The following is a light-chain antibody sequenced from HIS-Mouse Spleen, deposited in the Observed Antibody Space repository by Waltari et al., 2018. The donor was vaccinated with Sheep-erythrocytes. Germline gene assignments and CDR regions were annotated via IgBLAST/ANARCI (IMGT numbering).Light chain of an antibody. J-gene: IGLJ3*02. V-gene: IGLV2-8*01. CDR2: EVS. CDR1: SSDVGGYNY. CDR3: SSYAGSNNWV. Sequence: QSALPQPPSASGSPGQSVTISCTGTSSDVGGYNYVSWYQQHPGKAPKLMIYEVSKRPSGVPARFSGSKSGNTASLTVSGLQAEDEADYYCSSYAGSNNWVFGGGTKLTVL.